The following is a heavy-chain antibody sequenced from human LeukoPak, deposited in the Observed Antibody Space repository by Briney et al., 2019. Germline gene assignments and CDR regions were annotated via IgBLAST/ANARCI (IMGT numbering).Heavy chain of an antibody. CDR2: IYYSGST. CDR1: GGSISSGDYY. J-gene: IGHJ3*02. Sequence: SETLSLTCTVSGGSISSGDYYWSWIRQPPGKGLEWIGYIYYSGSTYYNPSLKSRVTISVDTSKNQFSLKLSSVTAADTAVYYCARDHPYYYDSSGLRAFDIWGQGTMVTVSS. CDR3: ARDHPYYYDSSGLRAFDI. V-gene: IGHV4-30-4*08. D-gene: IGHD3-22*01.